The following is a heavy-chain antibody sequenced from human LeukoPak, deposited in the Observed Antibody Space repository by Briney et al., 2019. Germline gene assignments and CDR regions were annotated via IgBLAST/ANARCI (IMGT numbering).Heavy chain of an antibody. CDR1: GCTFTGYY. V-gene: IGHV1-2*06. Sequence: ASVKVSCKASGCTFTGYYMHWVRQAPGQGLEWMGRINPNSGGTNYAQKFQGRVTMTRDTSISTAYMELSRLRSDDTAVYYCARDYRDYGDYRSWGQGTLVTVSS. CDR2: INPNSGGT. D-gene: IGHD4-17*01. J-gene: IGHJ5*02. CDR3: ARDYRDYGDYRS.